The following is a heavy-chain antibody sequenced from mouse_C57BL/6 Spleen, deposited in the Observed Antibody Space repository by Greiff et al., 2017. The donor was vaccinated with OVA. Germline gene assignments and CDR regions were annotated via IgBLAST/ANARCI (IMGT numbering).Heavy chain of an antibody. D-gene: IGHD2-4*01. CDR3: TREYYDYDGWFAY. CDR2: IRNKANNHAT. Sequence: EVKLMESGGGLVQPGGSMKLSCAASGFTFSDAWMDWVRQSPEKGLEWVAEIRNKANNHATYYAESVKGRFTISRDDSKSSVYLQMNSLRAEDTGIYYCTREYYDYDGWFAYWGQGTLVTVSA. V-gene: IGHV6-6*01. CDR1: GFTFSDAW. J-gene: IGHJ3*01.